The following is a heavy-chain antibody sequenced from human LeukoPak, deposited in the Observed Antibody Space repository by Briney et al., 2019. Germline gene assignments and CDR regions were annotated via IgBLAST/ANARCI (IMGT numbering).Heavy chain of an antibody. D-gene: IGHD2-2*01. CDR2: IYYSGDT. Sequence: PSETLSLTCTLSGGSISSGYYYWGWIRQPPGKGLEWIGSIYYSGDTYYNPSLKSRVTISLDTSKNQFSLRLSSVTAADTAMYYCARLRGLDCSTTSCSRLNAFDIWGRGIVVTVSS. CDR3: ARLRGLDCSTTSCSRLNAFDI. J-gene: IGHJ3*02. V-gene: IGHV4-39*07. CDR1: GGSISSGYYY.